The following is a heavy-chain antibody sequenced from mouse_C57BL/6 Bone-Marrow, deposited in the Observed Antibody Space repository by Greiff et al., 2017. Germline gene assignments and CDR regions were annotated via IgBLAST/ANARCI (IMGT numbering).Heavy chain of an antibody. Sequence: LVESGAELVRPGASVTLSCKASGYTFTDYEMHWVKQTPVHGLEWIGAIDPETGGTAYNQKFKGKAILTVDKSSSTAYMQLSSLTSEDSAVYYCARLGDGPPLCWYFDVWGTGTTVTVSS. CDR2: IDPETGGT. CDR3: ARLGDGPPLCWYFDV. V-gene: IGHV1-15*01. J-gene: IGHJ1*03. D-gene: IGHD2-3*01. CDR1: GYTFTDYE.